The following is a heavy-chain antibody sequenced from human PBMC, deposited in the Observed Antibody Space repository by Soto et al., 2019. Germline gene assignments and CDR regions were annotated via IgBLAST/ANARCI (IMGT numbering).Heavy chain of an antibody. CDR3: ARELVGGTLNY. Sequence: QVQLVQSGAEVKKPGSSVKVSCKASGGTFSSYTISWVRQAPGQGLEWMGRIIPILGIANYAQKFQGRVTITAHKSTSTAYMELSSLRSVATAVYYCARELVGGTLNYWGQGTLVIVSS. J-gene: IGHJ4*02. CDR2: IIPILGIA. D-gene: IGHD1-26*01. V-gene: IGHV1-69*08. CDR1: GGTFSSYT.